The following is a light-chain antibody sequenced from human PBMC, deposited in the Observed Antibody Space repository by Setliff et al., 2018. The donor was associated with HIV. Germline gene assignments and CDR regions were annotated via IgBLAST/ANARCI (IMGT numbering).Light chain of an antibody. CDR1: SSDVGGYNY. J-gene: IGLJ3*02. CDR2: EVS. CDR3: SSYTSSSWV. Sequence: LTQPASVSGSPGQSITISCTGTSSDVGGYNYVSWYQQHPGKAPKLMIYEVSNRPSGVSNRFSGSKSGNTASLTISGLQAEDEADYYCSSYTSSSWVFGGGTQLTVL. V-gene: IGLV2-14*01.